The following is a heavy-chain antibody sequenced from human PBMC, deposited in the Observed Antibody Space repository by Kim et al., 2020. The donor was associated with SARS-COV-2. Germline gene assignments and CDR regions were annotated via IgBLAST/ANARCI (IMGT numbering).Heavy chain of an antibody. CDR2: ISDTGSSI. CDR3: SRVTRYAGDI. D-gene: IGHD1-1*01. CDR1: GFTFRNYN. Sequence: GGSLRLSCAASGFTFRNYNMNWVRQAPGKGLEWVSYISDTGSSIHYADSVKGRFTISRDDAKNSLYLQMDSLRAEDTALYYCSRVTRYAGDIWGQGTIVT. J-gene: IGHJ3*02. V-gene: IGHV3-21*01.